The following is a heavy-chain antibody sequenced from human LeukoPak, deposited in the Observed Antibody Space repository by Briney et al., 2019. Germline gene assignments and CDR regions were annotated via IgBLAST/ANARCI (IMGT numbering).Heavy chain of an antibody. CDR3: ARAPTHYGDYPNYFDY. J-gene: IGHJ4*02. CDR1: GGSISSSSYY. D-gene: IGHD4-17*01. V-gene: IGHV4-39*07. Sequence: SETLSLTCTVSGGSISSSSYYWGWIRQPPGKGLEWIGSIYYSGSTYYNPSLKSRVTISVDTSKNQLSLKLSSVTAADTAVYYCARAPTHYGDYPNYFDYWGQGTLVTVSS. CDR2: IYYSGST.